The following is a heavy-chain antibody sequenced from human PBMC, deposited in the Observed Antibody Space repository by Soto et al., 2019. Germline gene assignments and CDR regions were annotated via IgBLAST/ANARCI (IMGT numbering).Heavy chain of an antibody. J-gene: IGHJ4*02. CDR3: ARSDNYVPFEY. CDR2: IYYSGYN. V-gene: IGHV4-30-4*01. D-gene: IGHD4-4*01. Sequence: VXLQESGPGLVKPSQTLSLTCTVSGGSISSGDYKWSWIRQPPGKGLEWIGYIYYSGYNYNNPSLKSRVTMSVDTSKNLFSLKLSSVTAADTAVYYCARSDNYVPFEYWGQGTLVTVSS. CDR1: GGSISSGDYK.